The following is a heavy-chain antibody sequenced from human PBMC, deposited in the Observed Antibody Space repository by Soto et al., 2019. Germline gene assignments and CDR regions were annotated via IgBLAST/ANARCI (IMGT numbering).Heavy chain of an antibody. CDR3: TRVSVAEYYYYYMDV. J-gene: IGHJ6*03. Sequence: GGSLRLSCTASGFTFGDYAMSWFRQAPGKGLEWVGFIRSKAYGGTTEYAASVKGRFTISRDDSKSIAYLQMNSLKTEDTAVYYCTRVSVAEYYYYYMDVWGKGTTVTVSS. V-gene: IGHV3-49*03. CDR1: GFTFGDYA. CDR2: IRSKAYGGTT. D-gene: IGHD6-19*01.